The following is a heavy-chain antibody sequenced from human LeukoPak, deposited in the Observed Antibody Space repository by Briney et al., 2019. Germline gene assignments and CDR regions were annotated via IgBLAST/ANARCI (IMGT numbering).Heavy chain of an antibody. V-gene: IGHV4-59*08. CDR1: GGSISSYY. D-gene: IGHD3-3*01. CDR2: IYYSGST. CDR3: ARHLDYDFWSGYFPGPFDY. Sequence: PSETLSLTCTVSGGSISSYYWSWIRQPPGKGLEWIGYIYYSGSTNYNPSLKSRVTISVDTSKNQFSLKLSSVTAADTAVYYCARHLDYDFWSGYFPGPFDYWGQGTLVTVSS. J-gene: IGHJ4*02.